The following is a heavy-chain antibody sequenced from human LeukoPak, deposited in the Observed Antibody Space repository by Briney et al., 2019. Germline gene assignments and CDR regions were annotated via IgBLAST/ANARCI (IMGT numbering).Heavy chain of an antibody. J-gene: IGHJ4*02. D-gene: IGHD6-19*01. Sequence: GGSLRLSCAASGFTFSSYEMNWVRQAPGKGLEWVSYISSSGSTIYYAYSVKGRFTISRDNAKNSLYLQMNSLRAEDTAVYYCARGEYSSGWYGYWGQGTLVTASS. V-gene: IGHV3-48*03. CDR1: GFTFSSYE. CDR3: ARGEYSSGWYGY. CDR2: ISSSGSTI.